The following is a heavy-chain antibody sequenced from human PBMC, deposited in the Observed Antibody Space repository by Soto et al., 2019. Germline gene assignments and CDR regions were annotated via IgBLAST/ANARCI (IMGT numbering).Heavy chain of an antibody. D-gene: IGHD2-15*01. CDR3: ARGGLGYCSGGSCYSAGLSRYYYGMDV. V-gene: IGHV4-31*03. CDR1: GGSISSGGFY. CDR2: IYYSGST. J-gene: IGHJ6*02. Sequence: QVQLQESGPGLVKPSQTLSLTCTVSGGSISSGGFYWSWIRQHPGKGLEWNGYIYYSGSTYYNLSLRSRVTISVDTSMNEFSLKLSAVTAPDTGVYYCARGGLGYCSGGSCYSAGLSRYYYGMDVWGQGTTVTVSS.